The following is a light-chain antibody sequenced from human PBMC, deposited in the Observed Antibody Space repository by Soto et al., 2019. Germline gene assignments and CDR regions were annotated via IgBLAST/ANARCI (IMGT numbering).Light chain of an antibody. CDR2: EVS. Sequence: QSLLTQPASVSCSPGHSITISCTGTSSYVCVYNYAYCYQHHPVKAPKLMIYEVSNRPSGVSNRFSGSKSGNTESLTISGLQAEDEADYYCSSYTSTRVFATGTKVTV. CDR3: SSYTSTRV. J-gene: IGLJ1*01. V-gene: IGLV2-14*01. CDR1: SSYVCVYNY.